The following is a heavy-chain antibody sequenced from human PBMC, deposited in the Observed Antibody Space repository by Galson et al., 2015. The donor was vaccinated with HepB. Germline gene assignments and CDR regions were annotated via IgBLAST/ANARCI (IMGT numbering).Heavy chain of an antibody. D-gene: IGHD2-15*01. CDR1: GFSFISYS. V-gene: IGHV3-48*01. Sequence: SLRLSCATSGFSFISYSMNWVRQAPGRGLEWVSYISSGGTKYYADSVKGRFTISRDNAQKSLYLHMSSLRAEDTGIYYCAKNPLSYTYSKMAVWGRGPTVTVSS. CDR2: ISSGGTK. J-gene: IGHJ6*02. CDR3: AKNPLSYTYSKMAV.